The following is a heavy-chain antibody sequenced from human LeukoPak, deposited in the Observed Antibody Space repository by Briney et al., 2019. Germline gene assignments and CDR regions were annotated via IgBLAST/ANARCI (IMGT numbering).Heavy chain of an antibody. CDR2: TSGSGGST. V-gene: IGHV3-23*01. J-gene: IGHJ3*02. Sequence: GGSLRLSCAASGFTFSVYAMSWVRQAPGKGLEWVSATSGSGGSTYYADSVKGRFTISRDNSKNTLYLQMNSLRAEDTAVYYCAKSSSGVNDAFDIWGQGTMVTVSS. D-gene: IGHD3-22*01. CDR1: GFTFSVYA. CDR3: AKSSSGVNDAFDI.